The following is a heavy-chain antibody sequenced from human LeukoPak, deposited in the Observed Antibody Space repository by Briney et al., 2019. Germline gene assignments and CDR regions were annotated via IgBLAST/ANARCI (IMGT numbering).Heavy chain of an antibody. CDR3: AREFFDREGGTTVLDY. J-gene: IGHJ4*02. V-gene: IGHV3-21*01. CDR2: ISSGSSYI. D-gene: IGHD1-26*01. CDR1: GFTFSSTS. Sequence: PGGSLRRSCAASGFTFSSTSMNWVRQAPGKGLEWVSSISSGSSYIFYADSVKGRFTISRDNAKNSLYLQMNSLRAEDTAVYYCAREFFDREGGTTVLDYWGQGTLVTVSS.